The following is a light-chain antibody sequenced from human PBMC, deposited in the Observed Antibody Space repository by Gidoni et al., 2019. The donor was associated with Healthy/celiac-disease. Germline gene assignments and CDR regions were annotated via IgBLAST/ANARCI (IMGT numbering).Light chain of an antibody. CDR1: SRDVGGYNY. Sequence: QSALTQPRSVSGSPGQSVTISCTGTSRDVGGYNYVSWYQQHPGKAPKLMIYDVGKRPSGVPDRFSGSKSGNTASLTISGLQAEDEADYYCCSYAGSYTFGVVFGGGTKLTV. V-gene: IGLV2-11*01. J-gene: IGLJ2*01. CDR2: DVG. CDR3: CSYAGSYTFGVV.